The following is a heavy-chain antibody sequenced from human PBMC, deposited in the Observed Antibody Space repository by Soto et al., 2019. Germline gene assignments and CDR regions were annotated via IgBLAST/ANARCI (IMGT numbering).Heavy chain of an antibody. CDR1: GYTFTGYY. CDR3: ATHFRAAAGKYYFDY. V-gene: IGHV1-2*04. J-gene: IGHJ4*02. D-gene: IGHD6-13*01. Sequence: ASVKVSCKASGYTFTGYYMHWVRQAPGQGLEWMGWINPNSGGTNYAQKFQGWVTMTRDTSISTAYMELSRLRSDDTAVYYCATHFRAAAGKYYFDYWDQGTLVTVSS. CDR2: INPNSGGT.